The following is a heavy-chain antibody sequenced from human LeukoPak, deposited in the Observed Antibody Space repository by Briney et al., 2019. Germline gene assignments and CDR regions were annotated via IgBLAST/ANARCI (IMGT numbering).Heavy chain of an antibody. CDR3: ARDREQQLVRFYNAFDI. Sequence: SETLSLTCTVSGYSISSGYHWGWIRQPPGKGLEWIGSIYHSGSTYYNPSLKSRVTISVDTSKNQFSLKLRSVTAADTAVYYCARDREQQLVRFYNAFDIWGQGTMVTVSS. J-gene: IGHJ3*02. D-gene: IGHD6-13*01. CDR1: GYSISSGYH. V-gene: IGHV4-38-2*02. CDR2: IYHSGST.